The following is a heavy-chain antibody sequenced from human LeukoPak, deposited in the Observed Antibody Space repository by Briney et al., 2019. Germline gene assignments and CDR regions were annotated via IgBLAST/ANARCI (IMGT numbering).Heavy chain of an antibody. V-gene: IGHV1-2*02. D-gene: IGHD1/OR15-1a*01. CDR3: ANGPNNNQPHPYFDF. J-gene: IGHJ4*02. CDR2: INPNSGGT. CDR1: GYTFTTYY. Sequence: ASVKVSCKTSGYTFTTYYIHWLRQAPGQGLEWMGWINPNSGGTNFAQKFQGRVTMTRDTSISTAYMEVSSLRSDDTAVYYCANGPNNNQPHPYFDFWGQGTLVTVSS.